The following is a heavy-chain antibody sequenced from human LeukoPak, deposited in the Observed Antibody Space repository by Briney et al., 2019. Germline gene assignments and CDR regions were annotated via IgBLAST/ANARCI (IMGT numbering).Heavy chain of an antibody. Sequence: SETLSLTCTVSGGSISSTRYYWGWIRQPPEKGLEWGGSIYYIGSTYYNPFLKSRVTISVDTSKNQFSLKLRSVTAADTAVYYCARHVNSNGSPSDYWGQGTLVTVSS. V-gene: IGHV4-39*01. CDR2: IYYIGST. CDR3: ARHVNSNGSPSDY. J-gene: IGHJ4*02. CDR1: GGSISSTRYY. D-gene: IGHD1-26*01.